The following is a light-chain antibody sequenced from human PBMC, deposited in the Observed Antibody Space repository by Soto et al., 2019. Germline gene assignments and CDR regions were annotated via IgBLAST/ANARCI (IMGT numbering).Light chain of an antibody. Sequence: QPALTQPASVSGSPGQSITISCTGTSSDVGGYNYVSWYQQHPGKAPKLMIYEVSNRLSGISNRFSGSKSGNTASLTISGLQAEDEADYYCSSYTSSSTRVFGTGTKVTVL. CDR2: EVS. J-gene: IGLJ1*01. CDR3: SSYTSSSTRV. CDR1: SSDVGGYNY. V-gene: IGLV2-14*01.